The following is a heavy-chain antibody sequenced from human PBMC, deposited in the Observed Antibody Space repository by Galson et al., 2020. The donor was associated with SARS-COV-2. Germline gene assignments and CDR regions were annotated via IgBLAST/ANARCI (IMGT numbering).Heavy chain of an antibody. D-gene: IGHD1-26*01. CDR3: AIHRNGALDY. J-gene: IGHJ4*02. CDR1: GGSISSYY. V-gene: IGHV4-59*01. CDR2: IYYSGST. Sequence: SETLSLTCTVSGGSISSYYWSWTRQPPGKGLEWIGNIYYSGSTNYNPSLKSRVTMSVDTSKNQFSLKLSSVTAADTAVYFCAIHRNGALDYWGQGTLVTVSS.